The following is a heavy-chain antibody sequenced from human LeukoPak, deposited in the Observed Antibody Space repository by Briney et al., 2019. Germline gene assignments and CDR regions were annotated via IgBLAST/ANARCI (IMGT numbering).Heavy chain of an antibody. V-gene: IGHV3-33*01. Sequence: GGSLRLSCAASGFTFSSHGMHWVRQAPGKGLEWVAVTWYDGSDKYYADSVKGRFTISRDNSKNTLYLQMTSLRADDTAVYYCARDRVLHYFDYWGQGALVTVSS. CDR2: TWYDGSDK. CDR1: GFTFSSHG. D-gene: IGHD3-16*01. J-gene: IGHJ4*02. CDR3: ARDRVLHYFDY.